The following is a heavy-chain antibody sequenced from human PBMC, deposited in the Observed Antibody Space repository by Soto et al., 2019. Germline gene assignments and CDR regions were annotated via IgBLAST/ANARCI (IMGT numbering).Heavy chain of an antibody. CDR1: GYTFTSYE. D-gene: IGHD3-10*01. CDR3: ARGELLWFGELQK. Sequence: QVQLVQSEAEVKKPGASVKVSCKASGYTFTSYEINWVRQATGQGLEWMVWMNPNSGDTGYAQKFQGRVTMTRNTSRSTAYMEPSSLRSEDTAVYYWARGELLWFGELQKWGQGTLVTVPS. J-gene: IGHJ4*02. CDR2: MNPNSGDT. V-gene: IGHV1-8*01.